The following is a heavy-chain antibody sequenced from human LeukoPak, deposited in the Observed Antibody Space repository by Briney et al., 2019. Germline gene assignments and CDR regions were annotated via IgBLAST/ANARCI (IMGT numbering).Heavy chain of an antibody. V-gene: IGHV3-30-3*01. CDR3: AKEVFLLSGRGDDY. CDR2: ISYGGSNK. D-gene: IGHD2-15*01. CDR1: GFTFSSHA. Sequence: PGRSLRLSCAASGFTFSSHAMHWDRQAPGKGLEWVAVISYGGSNKYYADSVKGRFTISRDNSTNTLYLQMNSLRAEDTAIYYCAKEVFLLSGRGDDYWGQGTLVTVSS. J-gene: IGHJ4*02.